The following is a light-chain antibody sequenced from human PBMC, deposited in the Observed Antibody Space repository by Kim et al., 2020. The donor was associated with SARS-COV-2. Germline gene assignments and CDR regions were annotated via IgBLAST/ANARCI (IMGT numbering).Light chain of an antibody. CDR1: QSVSSTY. J-gene: IGKJ5*01. Sequence: PGERAPLPCRASQSVSSTYLAGYQQKPGQAPRLLIYGASSRATGIPDRFSGSGSGTDFTLTISRLEPEDFAVYYCQQYGSSPPVTFGQGTRLEIK. V-gene: IGKV3-20*01. CDR3: QQYGSSPPVT. CDR2: GAS.